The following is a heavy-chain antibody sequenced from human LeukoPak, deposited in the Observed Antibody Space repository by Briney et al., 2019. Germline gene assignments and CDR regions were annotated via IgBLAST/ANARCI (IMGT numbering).Heavy chain of an antibody. CDR3: ARATPYYYDSSGYYNDY. CDR1: GGSISSGSYY. Sequence: SETLSLTCTVSGGSISSGSYYWSWIRQPAGKGLEWIGRIYTSGSTNYNPSLKSRVTISIDTSKNQFSLKLSSVTAADTAVYYCARATPYYYDSSGYYNDYWGQGTLVTVSS. CDR2: IYTSGST. D-gene: IGHD3-22*01. J-gene: IGHJ4*02. V-gene: IGHV4-61*02.